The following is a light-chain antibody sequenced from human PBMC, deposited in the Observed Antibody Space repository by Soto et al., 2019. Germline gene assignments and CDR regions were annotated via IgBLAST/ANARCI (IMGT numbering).Light chain of an antibody. J-gene: IGLJ1*01. CDR3: CSYAGSDTLV. Sequence: ALTQPRSVSGSPGQSVTISCTGTISDLGSYNYVSWCQHHPGKAPQLMIYDVYKRPSGVPDRFSGSKSDTTASLTISGLQAEDEADYYCCSYAGSDTLVFGTGTKVTVL. CDR1: ISDLGSYNY. CDR2: DVY. V-gene: IGLV2-11*01.